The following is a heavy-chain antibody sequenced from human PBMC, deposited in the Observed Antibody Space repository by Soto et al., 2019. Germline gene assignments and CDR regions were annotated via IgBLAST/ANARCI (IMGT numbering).Heavy chain of an antibody. D-gene: IGHD5-12*01. V-gene: IGHV4-4*02. J-gene: IGHJ4*02. CDR1: GDSISSGNW. CDR3: ARRIVATETFDY. Sequence: KTSETLSLTCAVSGDSISSGNWWSWVRQTPGKGLEWIGETSHRGTNYSPSLKSRVTISVDTSKNQFSLTVTSVTAADTAVYDCARRIVATETFDYWGQGTLVTVSS. CDR2: TSHRGT.